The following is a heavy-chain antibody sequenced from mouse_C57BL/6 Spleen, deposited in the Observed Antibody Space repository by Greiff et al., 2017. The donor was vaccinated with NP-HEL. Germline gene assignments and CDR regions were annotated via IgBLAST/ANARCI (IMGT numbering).Heavy chain of an antibody. D-gene: IGHD3-2*02. CDR3: ARPSDSSGYTWFAY. CDR1: GYTFTSYW. Sequence: QVQLKQPGAELVMPGASVKLSCKASGYTFTSYWMHWVKQRPGQGLEWIGEIDPSDSYTNYNQKFKGKSTLTVDKSSSTAYMQLSSLTSEDSAVYYCARPSDSSGYTWFAYWGQGTLVTVSA. V-gene: IGHV1-69*01. J-gene: IGHJ3*01. CDR2: IDPSDSYT.